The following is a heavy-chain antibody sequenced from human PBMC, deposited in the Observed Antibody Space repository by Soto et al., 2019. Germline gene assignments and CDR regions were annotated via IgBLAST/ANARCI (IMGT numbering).Heavy chain of an antibody. J-gene: IGHJ4*02. CDR1: GWSFSGYY. CDR3: ARFHTPGWFFDY. Sequence: PSDTLSLTCAFYGWSFSGYYWSWLRQPPGKGLEWIGEINHSGSTNYNPSLKSRVTISVDTSKNQFSLKLSSVTAADTAVYYCARFHTPGWFFDYWGQGNLVTVS. CDR2: INHSGST. D-gene: IGHD2-15*01. V-gene: IGHV4-34*01.